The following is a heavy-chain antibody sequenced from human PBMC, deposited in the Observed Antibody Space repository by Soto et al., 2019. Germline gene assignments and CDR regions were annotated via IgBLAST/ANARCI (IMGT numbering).Heavy chain of an antibody. V-gene: IGHV1-69*13. CDR1: GGTFSSYA. CDR3: ASSPPYCSSTSCYKGYHFDY. J-gene: IGHJ4*02. Sequence: GASVNVSCKASGGTFSSYAISWVRQAPGQGLEWMGGIIPIFGTANYAQKFQGRVTITADESTSTAYMELSSLRSEDTAVYYCASSPPYCSSTSCYKGYHFDYWGQGTLVTVSS. D-gene: IGHD2-2*02. CDR2: IIPIFGTA.